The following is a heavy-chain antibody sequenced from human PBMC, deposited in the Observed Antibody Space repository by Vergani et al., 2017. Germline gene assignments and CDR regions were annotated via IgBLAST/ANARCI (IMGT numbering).Heavy chain of an antibody. V-gene: IGHV1-46*03. CDR1: AYTFTSYY. Sequence: QVQLVQSGAEVKKPGASVKVSCKASAYTFTSYYMHWVRQAPGQGLEWMGIINPSGGSTSYAQKFQGRVTMTRDTSTSTVYMELSSLRSEDTAVYYCARDRAAVAVDYWGQGTLVTVSS. D-gene: IGHD6-19*01. J-gene: IGHJ4*02. CDR3: ARDRAAVAVDY. CDR2: INPSGGST.